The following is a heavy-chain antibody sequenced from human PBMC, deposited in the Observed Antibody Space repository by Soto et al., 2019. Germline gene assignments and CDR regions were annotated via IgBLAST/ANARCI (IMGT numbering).Heavy chain of an antibody. CDR3: ARGRYGDY. V-gene: IGHV1-18*01. D-gene: IGHD1-1*01. Sequence: QVHLVQSGAEVKKPGASVKVSCKGSGYDFTTYGITLVRQAPGQGLEWMAWISAHNGNTDYAPKLQGRVTVTRDTSTSTAYMELRSMRSDDTAVYYCARGRYGDYWGQGALVTVSS. J-gene: IGHJ4*02. CDR1: GYDFTTYG. CDR2: ISAHNGNT.